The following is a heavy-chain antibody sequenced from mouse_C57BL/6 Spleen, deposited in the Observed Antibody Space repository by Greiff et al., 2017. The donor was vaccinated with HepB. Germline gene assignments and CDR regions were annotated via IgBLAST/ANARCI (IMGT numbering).Heavy chain of an antibody. V-gene: IGHV1-62-2*01. CDR3: ARHEGPHYYGSSPGAMDY. D-gene: IGHD1-1*01. CDR1: GYTFTEYT. CDR2: FYPGSGSI. J-gene: IGHJ4*01. Sequence: QVQLQQSGAELVKPGASVKLSCKASGYTFTEYTIHWVKQRSGQGLEWIGWFYPGSGSIKYNEKFKDKATLTADKSSSTVYMELSRLTSEDSAVYFCARHEGPHYYGSSPGAMDYWGQGTSVTVSS.